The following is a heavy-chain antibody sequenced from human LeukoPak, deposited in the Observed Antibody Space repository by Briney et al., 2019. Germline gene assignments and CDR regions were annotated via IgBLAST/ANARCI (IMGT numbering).Heavy chain of an antibody. D-gene: IGHD3-3*01. CDR1: GFTFSSYA. CDR3: AKGLNYDFWSGYLAVEYYYYGMDV. V-gene: IGHV3-23*01. Sequence: GGSLRLSCAASGFTFSSYAMSWGRQAPGKGLEWVSAISGSGGSTYYADSVKGRLTISRDNSKNTLYLQMNSLRAEDTAVYYCAKGLNYDFWSGYLAVEYYYYGMDVWGQGTTVTVSS. J-gene: IGHJ6*02. CDR2: ISGSGGST.